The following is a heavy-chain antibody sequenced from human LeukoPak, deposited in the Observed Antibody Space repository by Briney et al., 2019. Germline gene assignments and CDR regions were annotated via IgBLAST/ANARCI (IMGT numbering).Heavy chain of an antibody. J-gene: IGHJ4*02. CDR1: GYSFTSYW. Sequence: GESLKISCKGSGYSFTSYWISWVRQMPGKGLEWMGRIDPSDSYTNYSPSFQGHVTISADKSISTAYLQWSSLKASDTAMYHCARQEFAYCGGDCRSRHPDYWGREPWSPSPQ. V-gene: IGHV5-10-1*01. D-gene: IGHD2-21*02. CDR2: IDPSDSYT. CDR3: ARQEFAYCGGDCRSRHPDY.